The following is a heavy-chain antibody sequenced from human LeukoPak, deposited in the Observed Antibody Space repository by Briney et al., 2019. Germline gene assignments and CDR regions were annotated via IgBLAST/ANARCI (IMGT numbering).Heavy chain of an antibody. CDR3: ARGYRYVWGSYRPRSPYDFDN. CDR1: GYTFTSYD. D-gene: IGHD3-16*02. V-gene: IGHV1-8*01. J-gene: IGHJ4*02. Sequence: GASVKVSCKASGYTFTSYDINWVRQATGQGLEWMGLMNPNSGNTGYAQKFQGRVTMTRNTSISTAYMEPSSLRSEDTAVYYCARGYRYVWGSYRPRSPYDFDNWGQGDLVTVSS. CDR2: MNPNSGNT.